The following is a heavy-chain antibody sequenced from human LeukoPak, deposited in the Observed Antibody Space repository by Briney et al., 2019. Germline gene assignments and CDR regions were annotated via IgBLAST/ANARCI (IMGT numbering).Heavy chain of an antibody. CDR3: ASKYYGSGSHNWFDP. Sequence: GSLRLSCAASGFTFSGYWMHWVRQVPGKGLVWVSRINDDGRYTVYADSVKGRFTISRDNAKNTLYLQMNSLRAEDTAVYYCASKYYGSGSHNWFDPWGQGTLVTVSS. D-gene: IGHD3-10*01. V-gene: IGHV3-74*01. CDR2: INDDGRYT. J-gene: IGHJ5*02. CDR1: GFTFSGYW.